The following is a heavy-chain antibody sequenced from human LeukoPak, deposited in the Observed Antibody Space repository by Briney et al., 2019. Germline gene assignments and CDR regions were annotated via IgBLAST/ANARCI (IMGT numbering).Heavy chain of an antibody. D-gene: IGHD2-15*01. Sequence: GESLKISCAASGFTFSDYYMNWIRQAPGKGLEWVSYISSSGSTIYYADSVKGRFTISRDNAKNSLYLQMNSLRAEDTAVYYCARALGYCSGGSCYDGAFDIWGQGTMVTVSS. J-gene: IGHJ3*02. V-gene: IGHV3-11*01. CDR3: ARALGYCSGGSCYDGAFDI. CDR1: GFTFSDYY. CDR2: ISSSGSTI.